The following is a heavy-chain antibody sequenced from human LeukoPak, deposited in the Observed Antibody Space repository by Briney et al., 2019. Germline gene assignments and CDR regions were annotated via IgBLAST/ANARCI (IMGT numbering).Heavy chain of an antibody. D-gene: IGHD6-19*01. CDR1: GGTFSSYA. CDR2: IIPIFGTA. CDR3: ARGRIAVANNWFDP. J-gene: IGHJ5*02. V-gene: IGHV1-69*05. Sequence: ASVKVSCKASGGTFSSYAISWVRQAPGQGPEWMGGIIPIFGTANYAQKFQGRVTITTDESTSTAYMELSSLRSEDTAVYYCARGRIAVANNWFDPWGQGTLVTVSS.